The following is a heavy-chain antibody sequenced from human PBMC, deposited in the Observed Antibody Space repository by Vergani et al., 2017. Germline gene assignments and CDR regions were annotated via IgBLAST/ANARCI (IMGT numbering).Heavy chain of an antibody. CDR2: ISGSGGNT. J-gene: IGHJ4*02. CDR1: GFTFSSYA. Sequence: EVQLLESGGGLVQPGGSLRLSCAASGFTFSSYAMSWVRQAPGKGLEWVSVISGSGGNTYYADSVKGRFTISRDNSKNPLYLQMKSLRAEDTAVYYCAKAIAAAGTGYWGQGTLVTVSS. V-gene: IGHV3-23*01. D-gene: IGHD6-13*01. CDR3: AKAIAAAGTGY.